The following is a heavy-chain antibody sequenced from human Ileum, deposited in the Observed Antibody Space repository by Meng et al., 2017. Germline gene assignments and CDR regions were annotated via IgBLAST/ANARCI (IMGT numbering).Heavy chain of an antibody. CDR3: ARDLPYYSEPGYYLDS. CDR2: IGPYNDKT. V-gene: IGHV1-18*04. D-gene: IGHD3-10*01. Sequence: ASVKVSCKASGYKFETYGISWMRRAPGQGLEWMGWIGPYNDKTKYSETFRDRVAMTTDPSTQTVYMELWSLTSDDTATYYCARDLPYYSEPGYYLDSWGQGTRVTVSS. CDR1: GYKFETYG. J-gene: IGHJ4*02.